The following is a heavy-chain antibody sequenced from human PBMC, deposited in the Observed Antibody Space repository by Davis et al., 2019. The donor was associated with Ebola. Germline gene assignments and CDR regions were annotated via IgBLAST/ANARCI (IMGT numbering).Heavy chain of an antibody. CDR2: IYPGDLDI. V-gene: IGHV5-51*01. D-gene: IGHD5-12*01. CDR3: ARRVATSFWYFDL. Sequence: KVSCKASGYSFTTYWIAWVRQVPGKGLEWMGIIYPGDLDIRYSPSFQGQVTISADKSISTAYLQWSSLKASDTAMYYCARRVATSFWYFDLWGRGTLVTVSS. J-gene: IGHJ2*01. CDR1: GYSFTTYW.